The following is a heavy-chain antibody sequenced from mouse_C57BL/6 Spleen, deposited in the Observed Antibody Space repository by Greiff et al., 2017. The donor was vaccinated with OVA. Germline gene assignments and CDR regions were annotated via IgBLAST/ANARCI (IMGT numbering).Heavy chain of an antibody. CDR1: GYTFTSYD. Sequence: VQVVESGPELVKPGASVKLSCKASGYTFTSYDINWVKQRPGQGLEWIGWIYPRDGSTKYNEKFKGKATLTVDTSSSTAYMELHSLTSEDSAVYFCARYKTAQASWFAYWGQGTLVTVSA. CDR3: ARYKTAQASWFAY. CDR2: IYPRDGST. J-gene: IGHJ3*01. V-gene: IGHV1-85*01. D-gene: IGHD3-2*02.